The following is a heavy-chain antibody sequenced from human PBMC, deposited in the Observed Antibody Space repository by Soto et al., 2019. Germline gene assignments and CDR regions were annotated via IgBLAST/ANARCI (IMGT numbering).Heavy chain of an antibody. D-gene: IGHD6-13*01. CDR3: AHNPSYSTNWYLRDDWFDS. CDR1: GFSLTTSGVG. V-gene: IGHV2-5*02. CDR2: IYGDDDK. J-gene: IGHJ5*01. Sequence: QITLNESGPALVKPTQTLTLTCTFSGFSLTTSGVGVHWIRQSPGKALEWLAVIYGDDDKRYNPSLETRLTITKATTKTQVVIKMTNMDPVDTATYFCAHNPSYSTNWYLRDDWFDSWGQGTLVTVSS.